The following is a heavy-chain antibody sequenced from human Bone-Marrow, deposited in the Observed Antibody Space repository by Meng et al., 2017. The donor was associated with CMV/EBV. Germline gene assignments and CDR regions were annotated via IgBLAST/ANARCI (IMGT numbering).Heavy chain of an antibody. V-gene: IGHV3-7*01. CDR1: GFTLSSYW. D-gene: IGHD3-16*02. CDR3: ARDGRGRLRLGELSWYNWFDP. J-gene: IGHJ5*02. Sequence: GGLRLSCAASGFTLSSYWMSWVRQAPGKGLEWVANIKQDGSEKYYVDSVKGRFTISRDNAKNSLYLQMNSLRAEDTAVYYCARDGRGRLRLGELSWYNWFDPWGQGSLVTVSS. CDR2: IKQDGSEK.